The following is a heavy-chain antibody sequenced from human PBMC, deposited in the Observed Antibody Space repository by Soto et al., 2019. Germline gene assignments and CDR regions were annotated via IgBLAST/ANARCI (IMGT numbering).Heavy chain of an antibody. V-gene: IGHV4-4*07. D-gene: IGHD6-6*01. CDR3: ARNRDHYSSSYIWFEP. CDR2: IHAGGDV. CDR1: GVPIRSYY. J-gene: IGHJ5*02. Sequence: PSETLSLTCTVSGVPIRSYYWSWMRQPAGKGLEFIGRIHAGGDVVYNPSLKSRVIMSTDTSKNQFSLWLRSVSAADTAIYYCARNRDHYSSSYIWFEPWGQGTSAT.